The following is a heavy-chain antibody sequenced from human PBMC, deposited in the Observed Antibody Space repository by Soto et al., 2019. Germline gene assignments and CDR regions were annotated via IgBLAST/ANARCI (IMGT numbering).Heavy chain of an antibody. V-gene: IGHV3-33*01. CDR2: IWYDGSNK. D-gene: IGHD5-12*01. J-gene: IGHJ6*02. Sequence: GTLRVSCAASGFSLSSYGMPWVRQAPGKGLEWVAVIWYDGSNKYYADSVKGRFTISRDNSKNTLYLQMNRLRAEDTAVYYCARDLGEGYNYFHYYYGMDVWGQGTTVTVSS. CDR1: GFSLSSYG. CDR3: ARDLGEGYNYFHYYYGMDV.